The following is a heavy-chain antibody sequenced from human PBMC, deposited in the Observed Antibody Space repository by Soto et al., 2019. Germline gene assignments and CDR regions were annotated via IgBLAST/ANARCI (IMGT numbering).Heavy chain of an antibody. D-gene: IGHD2-2*01. J-gene: IGHJ6*02. V-gene: IGHV5-10-1*01. CDR3: ARRPAGTSPYYYYGMDV. Sequence: GESLKISCKGSGYRFTSYWISWVRQMPGKGLEWMGRIDPSDSYTNYSPSFQGHVTISADKSISTAYLQWSSLKAPDTAMYYCARRPAGTSPYYYYGMDVWGQGTTVTVSS. CDR2: IDPSDSYT. CDR1: GYRFTSYW.